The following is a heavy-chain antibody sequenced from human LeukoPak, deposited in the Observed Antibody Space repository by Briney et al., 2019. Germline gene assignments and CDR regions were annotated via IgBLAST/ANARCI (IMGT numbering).Heavy chain of an antibody. CDR2: FGPEDGET. Sequence: ASVKVSCKVSGYTLTELSMHWVRQAPGKGLEWMGGFGPEDGETIYAQKFQGRVTMTEDTSTDTAYMELSSLRSEDTAVYYCATPERYSNSWYLVYWGQGTLVTVSS. CDR3: ATPERYSNSWYLVY. D-gene: IGHD6-13*01. CDR1: GYTLTELS. V-gene: IGHV1-24*01. J-gene: IGHJ4*02.